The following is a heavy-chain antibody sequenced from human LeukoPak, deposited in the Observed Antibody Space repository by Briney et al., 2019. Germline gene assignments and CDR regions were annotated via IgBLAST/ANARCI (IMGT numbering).Heavy chain of an antibody. CDR2: IYYSGST. CDR3: ARVTGYMIEDYFDY. Sequence: SETLSLTCTVSGCSISSSSYYWGWIRQPPGKGLEWIGSIYYSGSTYYNPSLKSRVTISVDTSKNQFSLKLSSVTAADTAVYYCARVTGYMIEDYFDYWGQGILVTVSS. V-gene: IGHV4-39*01. J-gene: IGHJ4*02. CDR1: GCSISSSSYY. D-gene: IGHD3-9*01.